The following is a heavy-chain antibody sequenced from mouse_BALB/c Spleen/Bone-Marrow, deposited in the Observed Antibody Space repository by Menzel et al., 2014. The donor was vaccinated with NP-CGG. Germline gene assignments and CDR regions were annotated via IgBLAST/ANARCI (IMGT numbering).Heavy chain of an antibody. D-gene: IGHD2-2*01. CDR3: ARWLRRYYTMDY. V-gene: IGHV14-3*02. CDR2: IDPANGNT. CDR1: GFNIKDTY. Sequence: VQLQQSGAELVKPGASVKLSCTASGFNIKDTYMHWVKQRPEQGLEWIGRIDPANGNTKYDPKFQGKATITADTSSNTAYLQLSSLTSEDTAVYYCARWLRRYYTMDYWGQGTSVTVSS. J-gene: IGHJ4*01.